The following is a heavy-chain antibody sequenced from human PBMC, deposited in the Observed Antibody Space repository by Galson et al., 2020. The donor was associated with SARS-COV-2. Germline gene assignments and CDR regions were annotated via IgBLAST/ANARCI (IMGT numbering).Heavy chain of an antibody. D-gene: IGHD6-19*01. V-gene: IGHV3-9*01. CDR2: ISWNSGSI. CDR3: AKDIADSSGWYYFDY. J-gene: IGHJ4*02. Sequence: GGSLRLSCAASGFTFDDYAMHWVRQAPGKGLEWVSGISWNSGSIGYADSVKGRFTISRDNAKNSLYLQMTSLRAEDTALYYCAKDIADSSGWYYFDYWGQGTLVTVSS. CDR1: GFTFDDYA.